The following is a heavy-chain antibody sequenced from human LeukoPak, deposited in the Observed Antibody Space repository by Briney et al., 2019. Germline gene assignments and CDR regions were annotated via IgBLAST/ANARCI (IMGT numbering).Heavy chain of an antibody. V-gene: IGHV4-31*03. Sequence: PSETLSLTCTVSGGSISSGGYYWSWIRQHPGKGLEWIGYIYYSGSTYYNPSLKSRVTISVDTSKNQFSLKLSSVTAADTAVYYCARGIAAHPDYWGQGTLVTVSS. D-gene: IGHD6-6*01. J-gene: IGHJ4*02. CDR2: IYYSGST. CDR1: GGSISSGGYY. CDR3: ARGIAAHPDY.